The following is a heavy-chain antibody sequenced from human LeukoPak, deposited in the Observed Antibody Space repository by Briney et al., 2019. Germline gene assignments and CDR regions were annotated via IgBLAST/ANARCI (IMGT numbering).Heavy chain of an antibody. CDR2: INHSGST. D-gene: IGHD3-3*01. CDR3: ARDVTIFGVVTRPYYFDY. J-gene: IGHJ4*02. Sequence: SETLSLTCAVYGGSFSGYYWSWIRQPPGKGLEWIGEINHSGSTNYNPSLKSRVTISVDTSKNQFSLKLSSVTAADTAVYYCARDVTIFGVVTRPYYFDYWGQGTLVTVSS. V-gene: IGHV4-34*01. CDR1: GGSFSGYY.